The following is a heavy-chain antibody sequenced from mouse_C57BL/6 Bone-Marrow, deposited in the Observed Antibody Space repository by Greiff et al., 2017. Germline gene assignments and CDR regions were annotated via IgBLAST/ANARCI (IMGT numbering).Heavy chain of an antibody. V-gene: IGHV1-80*01. CDR1: GYAFSSYW. CDR3: ARCGDYYFGY. Sequence: VKLVESGAELVKPGASVKISCKASGYAFSSYWMNWVKQRPGKGLEWIGQIYPGDGDTNYNGKFKGKATLTADKSSSTAYMQLSSLTSEDSAVYFCARCGDYYFGYWGQGTTLTVSS. J-gene: IGHJ2*01. CDR2: IYPGDGDT. D-gene: IGHD2-13*01.